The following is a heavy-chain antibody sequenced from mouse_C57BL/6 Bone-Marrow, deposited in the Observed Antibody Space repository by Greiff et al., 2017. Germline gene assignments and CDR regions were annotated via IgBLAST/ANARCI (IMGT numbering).Heavy chain of an antibody. CDR1: GYNFTSYW. D-gene: IGHD3-2*02. CDR3: ARRDSSGYWFAY. V-gene: IGHV1-52*01. CDR2: IDPSDSET. J-gene: IGHJ3*01. Sequence: QVQLQQPGAELVRPGSSVKLSCKASGYNFTSYWMHWVKQRPIQGLEWIGNIDPSDSETHYNQKFKDKATLTVDKSSSKAYMQLSSLTSEDSAVYYCARRDSSGYWFAYWGQGTLVTVSA.